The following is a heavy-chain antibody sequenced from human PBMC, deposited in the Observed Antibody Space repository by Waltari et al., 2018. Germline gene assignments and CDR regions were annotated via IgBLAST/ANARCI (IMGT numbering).Heavy chain of an antibody. V-gene: IGHV1-69-2*01. Sequence: EVQLVQSGAEVKKPGATVKISCKASGYTFTDYYMHWVQQAPVKGLEWMGRVDPEDSETIYAEKFQGRVTITADTSTDTAYMELSSLRSEDTAVYYCATTPLYCGGDCPFDYWGQGTLVTVSS. CDR3: ATTPLYCGGDCPFDY. J-gene: IGHJ4*02. CDR2: VDPEDSET. CDR1: GYTFTDYY. D-gene: IGHD2-21*01.